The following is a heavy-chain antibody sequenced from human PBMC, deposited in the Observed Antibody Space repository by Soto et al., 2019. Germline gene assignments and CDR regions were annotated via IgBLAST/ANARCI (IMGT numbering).Heavy chain of an antibody. V-gene: IGHV3-73*01. CDR2: IRSKPNSYAT. CDR1: GFTFSDSA. Sequence: EVQLVGSGGGLVQPGGSLKLSCAASGFTFSDSAIHWVPQASGKALEWVGRIRSKPNSYATAYAASLTGRFTISRDDSKETSYLQINSLKSEDTAVYYCAIIRGSYHDSSGYYLSRWGQGTLVTVSA. D-gene: IGHD3-22*01. J-gene: IGHJ4*02. CDR3: AIIRGSYHDSSGYYLSR.